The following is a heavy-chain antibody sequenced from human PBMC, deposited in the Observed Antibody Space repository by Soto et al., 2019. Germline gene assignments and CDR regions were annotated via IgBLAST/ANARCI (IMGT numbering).Heavy chain of an antibody. V-gene: IGHV4-59*06. CDR2: IYYSGST. Sequence: PSETLSLTCTVSGGSISSYYWSWIRQHPGKGLEWIGYIYYSGSTYYNPSLKSRVTISVDTSKNQFSLKLSSVTAADTAVYYCARESRAIFAGPYMDVWGKGTTVTVSS. CDR3: ARESRAIFAGPYMDV. D-gene: IGHD3-3*01. J-gene: IGHJ6*03. CDR1: GGSISSYY.